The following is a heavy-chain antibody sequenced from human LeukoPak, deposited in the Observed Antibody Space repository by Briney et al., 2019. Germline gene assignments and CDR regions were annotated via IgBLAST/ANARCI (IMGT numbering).Heavy chain of an antibody. CDR1: GYTFTSYA. CDR3: AVYYYGSGSHYNSDTFDI. Sequence: ASVKVSCKASGYTFTSYAMNWVRQAPGQGLEWMGWINPNSGGTNYAQKFQGRVTINRDTSISTAYMDLSRLRSDDTAVYYCAVYYYGSGSHYNSDTFDIWGQGTMVTVSS. D-gene: IGHD3-10*01. V-gene: IGHV1-2*02. J-gene: IGHJ3*02. CDR2: INPNSGGT.